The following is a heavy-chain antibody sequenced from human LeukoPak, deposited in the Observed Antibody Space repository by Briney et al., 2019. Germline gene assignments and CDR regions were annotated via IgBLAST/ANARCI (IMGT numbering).Heavy chain of an antibody. CDR2: IIPIFGTA. J-gene: IGHJ6*03. D-gene: IGHD3-3*01. CDR1: GGTFSSYA. V-gene: IGHV1-69*13. Sequence: SVKVSCKASGGTFSSYAISWVRQAPGQGLEWMGGIIPIFGTANYAQRFQGRVTITADESTSTAYMELSSLRSEDTAVYYCARASITIFGVVTFLYYYYMDVWGKGTTVTVSS. CDR3: ARASITIFGVVTFLYYYYMDV.